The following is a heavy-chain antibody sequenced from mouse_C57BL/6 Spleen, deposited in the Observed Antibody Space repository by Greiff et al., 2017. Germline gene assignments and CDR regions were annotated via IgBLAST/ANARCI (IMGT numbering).Heavy chain of an antibody. CDR2: ILPGSGST. J-gene: IGHJ4*01. Sequence: VQLQQSGAELMKPGASVKLSCKATGYTFTGYWIEWVKQRPGHGLEWIGEILPGSGSTNYNEKFKGKATFTVDTSSNTAYMQLSSLTTEDSAIYYCARSYYSNYEAMDYGGQGTSVTVSS. CDR1: GYTFTGYW. CDR3: ARSYYSNYEAMDY. V-gene: IGHV1-9*01. D-gene: IGHD2-5*01.